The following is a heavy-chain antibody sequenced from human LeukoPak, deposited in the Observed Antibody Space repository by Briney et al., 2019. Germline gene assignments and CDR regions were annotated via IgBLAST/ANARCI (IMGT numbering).Heavy chain of an antibody. J-gene: IGHJ3*02. CDR2: IYYRGST. D-gene: IGHD2-2*01. V-gene: IGHV4-39*07. Sequence: PSGTLSLTCSVSGGSLSSSSYYWGWIRQPPGKGLEWIGSIYYRGSTYYNPSLKSRVTISVDTSKNQFSLKLSSVTAADTAVYYCARDVGDIVVVPAAFDIWGQGTMVTVSS. CDR3: ARDVGDIVVVPAAFDI. CDR1: GGSLSSSSYY.